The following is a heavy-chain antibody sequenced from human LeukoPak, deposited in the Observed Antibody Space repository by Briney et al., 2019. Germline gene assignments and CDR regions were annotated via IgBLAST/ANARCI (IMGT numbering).Heavy chain of an antibody. D-gene: IGHD3-10*01. V-gene: IGHV3-53*01. J-gene: IGHJ4*02. CDR3: AKDQSRDYGSGSYFRGIFGY. Sequence: GGSLRLSCAASGFTVSSNYMSWVRQAPGKGLEWVSVIYSGGSTYYADSAKGRFTISRDNSKNTLYLQMSSLRAEDTAVYYCAKDQSRDYGSGSYFRGIFGYWGQGALVTVSS. CDR2: IYSGGST. CDR1: GFTVSSNY.